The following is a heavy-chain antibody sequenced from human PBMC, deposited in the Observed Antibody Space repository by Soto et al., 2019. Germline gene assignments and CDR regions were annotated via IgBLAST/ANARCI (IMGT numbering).Heavy chain of an antibody. V-gene: IGHV3-23*01. J-gene: IGHJ4*02. CDR2: VSGSGGST. Sequence: EVQLLESGGGLVQPGGSLKLSCAASGFTFSSYAMSWVRQAPGKGLEWVSAVSGSGGSTYYADSVKGRFTISRDSSKNTLYLQLNSLRAEDTAVYYCAKDRKGDAAWDIDYWGQGTLVTVSS. D-gene: IGHD1-26*01. CDR3: AKDRKGDAAWDIDY. CDR1: GFTFSSYA.